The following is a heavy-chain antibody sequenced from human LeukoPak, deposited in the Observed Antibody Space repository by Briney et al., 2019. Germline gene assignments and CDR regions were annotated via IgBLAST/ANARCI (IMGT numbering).Heavy chain of an antibody. CDR3: ARELGDSSGWYYYYYMDV. CDR2: IYYSGST. CDR1: GGSISSSSYY. D-gene: IGHD6-19*01. Sequence: SETLSLTCTVSGGSISSSSYYWGWIRQPPGKGLEWIGSIYYSGSTYYNPSLKSRVTISVDTSKNQFSLKLSSVTAADTAVYYCARELGDSSGWYYYYYMDVWGKGTTVTISS. V-gene: IGHV4-39*02. J-gene: IGHJ6*03.